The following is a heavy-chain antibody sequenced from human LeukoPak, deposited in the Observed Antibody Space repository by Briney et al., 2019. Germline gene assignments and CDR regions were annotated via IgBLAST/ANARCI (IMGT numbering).Heavy chain of an antibody. CDR1: GFTFSSYS. Sequence: PGGSLRLSCAASGFTFSSYSMNWVRQAPGKGLEWVSSISSSSSYIYYADSVKGRFTISRDNAKNSLYLQMNSLRAEDTAVYYCARDKPEEGIIMVRGVKPYYYYYYMDVWGKGTTVTVSS. J-gene: IGHJ6*03. CDR2: ISSSSSYI. V-gene: IGHV3-21*01. CDR3: ARDKPEEGIIMVRGVKPYYYYYYMDV. D-gene: IGHD3-10*01.